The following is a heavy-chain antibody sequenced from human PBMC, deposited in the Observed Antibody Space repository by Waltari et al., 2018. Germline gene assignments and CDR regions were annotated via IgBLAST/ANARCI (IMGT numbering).Heavy chain of an antibody. CDR1: AFTFSNAW. CDR2: IKSKTGGGTT. CDR3: TTDVTRDY. D-gene: IGHD4-17*01. Sequence: EVQLVESGGGLVQPGGSLRLSCAASAFTFSNAWMSWVRQAPGKGLVWVGRIKSKTGGGTTDYAAPGKGRFTISRDDSKSTLYLEMNSLKTEDTAVYYGTTDVTRDYWGQGTLVTGSS. J-gene: IGHJ4*02. V-gene: IGHV3-15*01.